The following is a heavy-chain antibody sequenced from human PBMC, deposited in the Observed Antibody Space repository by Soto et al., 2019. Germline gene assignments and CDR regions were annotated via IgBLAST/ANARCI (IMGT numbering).Heavy chain of an antibody. CDR1: GGTFSSYA. D-gene: IGHD2-15*01. Sequence: QVQLVQSGAEVKKPGSSVKVSCKAPGGTFSSYAISWVRQAPGQGLEWMGGIIPIFGTANYAQKFQGRVTITADESTSTGYMKLSSLRSEDTAVYYCARSQGGSSSLDVYYYCYYGMGVWGQRTTVTVSS. CDR2: IIPIFGTA. J-gene: IGHJ6*02. V-gene: IGHV1-69*01. CDR3: ARSQGGSSSLDVYYYCYYGMGV.